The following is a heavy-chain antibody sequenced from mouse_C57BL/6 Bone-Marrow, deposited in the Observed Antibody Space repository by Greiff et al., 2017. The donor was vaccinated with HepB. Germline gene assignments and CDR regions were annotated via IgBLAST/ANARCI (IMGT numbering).Heavy chain of an antibody. CDR2: IYPRSGNT. CDR3: ARNDYDSWYFDV. Sequence: QVQLQQSGAELARPGASVKLSCKASGYTFTSYGISWVKQRTGQGLEWIGEIYPRSGNTYYNEKFKGKATLTADKSSSTAYMELRSLTSEDSAVYFCARNDYDSWYFDVWGTGTTVTVSS. D-gene: IGHD2-4*01. J-gene: IGHJ1*03. CDR1: GYTFTSYG. V-gene: IGHV1-81*01.